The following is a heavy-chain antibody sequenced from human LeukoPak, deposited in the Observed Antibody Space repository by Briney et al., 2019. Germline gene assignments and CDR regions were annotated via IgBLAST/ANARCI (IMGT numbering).Heavy chain of an antibody. CDR3: ARDLVVAGLVP. J-gene: IGHJ5*02. CDR1: EFTFSDYY. D-gene: IGHD3-22*01. Sequence: GGSLRLSCAASEFTFSDYYMSWIRQAPGKGLEWVSFIFSSTHYSDSVKGRFTISRDSSTNTLFLQMNSLRAEDTAIYYCARDLVVAGLVPWGQGTLVLVSS. V-gene: IGHV3-66*01. CDR2: IFSST.